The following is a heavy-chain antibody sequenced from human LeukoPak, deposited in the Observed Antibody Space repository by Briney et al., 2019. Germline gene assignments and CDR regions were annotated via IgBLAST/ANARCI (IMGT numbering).Heavy chain of an antibody. J-gene: IGHJ6*02. CDR3: ARVEEYSSGWYYYYGMDV. V-gene: IGHV3-66*01. CDR1: GFTVSSNY. Sequence: GGSLRLSCAASGFTVSSNYMSWVRQAPGKGLEWVSVIYSGGSTYYADSVKGRFTISRDNSKNTLYLQMNSLRAEDTAVYYCARVEEYSSGWYYYYGMDVWGQGTTVTVSS. D-gene: IGHD6-19*01. CDR2: IYSGGST.